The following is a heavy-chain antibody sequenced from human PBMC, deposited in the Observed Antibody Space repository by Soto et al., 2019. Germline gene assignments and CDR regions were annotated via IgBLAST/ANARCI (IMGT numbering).Heavy chain of an antibody. J-gene: IGHJ4*02. D-gene: IGHD3-9*01. V-gene: IGHV3-23*01. CDR3: AKDRGLRYFDWLAPEFDY. CDR2: ISGSGGST. CDR1: GFTFSSYA. Sequence: GGSLRLSYAASGFTFSSYAMSWVRPAPGKGLEWVSAISGSGGSTYYADSVKGRFTISRDNSKNTLYLQMNSLRAEDTAVYYCAKDRGLRYFDWLAPEFDYWGQGTLVTVSS.